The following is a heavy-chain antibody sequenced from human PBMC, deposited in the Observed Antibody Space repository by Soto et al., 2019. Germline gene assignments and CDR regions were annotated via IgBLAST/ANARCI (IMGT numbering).Heavy chain of an antibody. D-gene: IGHD6-19*01. V-gene: IGHV3-9*01. CDR3: AKDRIAGGQWRLLDAFES. Sequence: EVQLVESGGGLVQPGRSLRLSCVASGFTFDDYGMHWVRQAPGKGLEWVSGISWDSGNIGYGDSVKGRFNISRDNAKKSLYLQLNGLTAEDTALYYCAKDRIAGGQWRLLDAFESWGQGTMVTVSS. CDR1: GFTFDDYG. J-gene: IGHJ3*02. CDR2: ISWDSGNI.